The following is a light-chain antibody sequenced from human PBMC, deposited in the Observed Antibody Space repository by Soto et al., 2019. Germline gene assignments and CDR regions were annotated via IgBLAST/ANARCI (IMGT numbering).Light chain of an antibody. J-gene: IGKJ1*01. CDR3: QHSYGTTRT. CDR1: QSISTY. Sequence: DIQMTQSPSSLSASVGDRVTITCRASQSISTYLNWYQHKPGKAPKVLIYAVSSLQSGVPSRFSGSGPGPDFTLPIPSLHPEDSAPYSCQHSYGTTRTLGQGTKVDTK. V-gene: IGKV1-39*01. CDR2: AVS.